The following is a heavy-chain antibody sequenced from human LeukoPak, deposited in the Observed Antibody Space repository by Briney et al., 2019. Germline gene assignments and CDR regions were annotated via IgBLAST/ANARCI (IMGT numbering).Heavy chain of an antibody. D-gene: IGHD2-2*01. V-gene: IGHV4-59*12. CDR2: IYYSGST. CDR3: ARVRRQGGYCSSTSCYNWFDP. J-gene: IGHJ5*02. CDR1: GGSISSYY. Sequence: PSETLSLTCTVSGGSISSYYWSWIRQPPGKGLEWIGYIYYSGSTNYNPSLKSRVTISVDTSKNQFSLKLSSVTAADTAVYYCARVRRQGGYCSSTSCYNWFDPWGQGTLVTVSS.